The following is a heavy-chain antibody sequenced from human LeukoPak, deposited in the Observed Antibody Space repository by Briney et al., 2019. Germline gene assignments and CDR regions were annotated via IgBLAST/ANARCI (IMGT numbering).Heavy chain of an antibody. J-gene: IGHJ5*02. CDR3: AKDGWFDP. V-gene: IGHV3-30*18. Sequence: GGSLRLSCAASGFTFSSYGMHWVRQAPGKGLEWVAVISYDGSNKYYADSVKGRFTISRDSSKNTLYLQMNSLRAEDTAVYYCAKDGWFDPWGQGTLVTVSS. CDR2: ISYDGSNK. CDR1: GFTFSSYG.